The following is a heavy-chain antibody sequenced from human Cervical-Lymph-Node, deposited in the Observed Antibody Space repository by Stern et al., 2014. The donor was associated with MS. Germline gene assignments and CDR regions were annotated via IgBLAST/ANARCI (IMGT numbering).Heavy chain of an antibody. Sequence: QVQLVESGPRLVKPSATLSLTCTVSGGSISPYYWSWIRQPPGKGLEWVGYIDSSGSTKYSPSLKSRVTISVDTSKNQFSLKLSSVTAADTAVYYCARDSDCSGGNCYPNSWFDPWGQGTLVTVSS. CDR3: ARDSDCSGGNCYPNSWFDP. V-gene: IGHV4-59*01. J-gene: IGHJ5*02. CDR2: IDSSGST. D-gene: IGHD2-15*01. CDR1: GGSISPYY.